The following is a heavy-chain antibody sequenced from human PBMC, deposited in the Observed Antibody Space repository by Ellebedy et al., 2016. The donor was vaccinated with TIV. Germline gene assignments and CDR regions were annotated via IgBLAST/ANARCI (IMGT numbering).Heavy chain of an antibody. CDR1: ELTVTSNF. Sequence: GESLKISCAASELTVTSNFMSWVRQAPGKGLAWVSTIAIDSTTYYADSVKGRFTIPRDNSKNTLDIQMNSLRAEETAVYYCARETYNDVDLKLWGIFDIWGQGTMVTVSS. J-gene: IGHJ3*02. CDR2: IAIDSTT. CDR3: ARETYNDVDLKLWGIFDI. D-gene: IGHD3-10*01. V-gene: IGHV3-66*01.